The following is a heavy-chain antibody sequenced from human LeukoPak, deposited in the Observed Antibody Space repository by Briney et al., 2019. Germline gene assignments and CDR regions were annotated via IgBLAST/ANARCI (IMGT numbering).Heavy chain of an antibody. D-gene: IGHD1-26*01. J-gene: IGHJ4*02. V-gene: IGHV4-59*08. Sequence: SETLSLTCTVSGGSIRSYYWSWNRQPPGKGLEWIGYIYYSGSTKYNPSLKSRATISVDTSKNQFSLKLSSVTAADTAVYYCASGSYYFDYWGQGTLVTVSS. CDR3: ASGSYYFDY. CDR2: IYYSGST. CDR1: GGSIRSYY.